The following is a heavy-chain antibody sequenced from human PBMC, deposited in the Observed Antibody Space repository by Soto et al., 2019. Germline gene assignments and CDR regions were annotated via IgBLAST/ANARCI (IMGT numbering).Heavy chain of an antibody. V-gene: IGHV3-53*01. D-gene: IGHD2-15*01. J-gene: IGHJ5*02. CDR2: IWSAGLT. Sequence: GALRLSCAASGFTVSSKYMNWVRQAPGKGLEWVSIIWSAGLTYYADSVRGRFTISRDISKNILFLQMNNLRAEDSAIYYCARELPPDLWGQGTLVTVSS. CDR3: ARELPPDL. CDR1: GFTVSSKY.